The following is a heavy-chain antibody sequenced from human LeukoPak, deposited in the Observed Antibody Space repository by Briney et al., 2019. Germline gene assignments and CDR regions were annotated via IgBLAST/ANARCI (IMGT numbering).Heavy chain of an antibody. D-gene: IGHD3-10*01. CDR2: ISGSGGST. CDR3: AKDRYYYGSGANYFDY. CDR1: GFTFSSYA. Sequence: GGSLRLSCAASGFTFSSYAMSWVRQAPGKGLEWVSAISGSGGSTYHADSVKGRFTISSDNSKNTLYLQMNSLRAEDTAVYYSAKDRYYYGSGANYFDYWGQGTLVTVSS. V-gene: IGHV3-23*01. J-gene: IGHJ4*02.